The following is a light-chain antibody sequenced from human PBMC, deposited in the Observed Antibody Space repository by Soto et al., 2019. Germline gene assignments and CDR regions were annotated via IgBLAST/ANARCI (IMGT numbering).Light chain of an antibody. CDR3: QSYDSSLSGWV. CDR2: GNS. CDR1: SPNIGAGYD. Sequence: QSVLTQPPSVSGAPGQRVTISCTGSSPNIGAGYDVHWYQQLPGTAPKLLIYGNSNRPSGVPDRFSGSKSGTSASLAITGLQAEDEAEYYCQSYDSSLSGWVFGTGTKVTVL. J-gene: IGLJ1*01. V-gene: IGLV1-40*01.